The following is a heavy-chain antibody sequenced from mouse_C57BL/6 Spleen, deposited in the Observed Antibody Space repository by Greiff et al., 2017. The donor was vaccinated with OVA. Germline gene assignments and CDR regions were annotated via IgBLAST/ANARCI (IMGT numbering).Heavy chain of an antibody. J-gene: IGHJ4*01. Sequence: SGPELVKPGASVKISCKASGYAFSSSWMNWVKQRPGKGLEWIGRIYPGDGDTNYNGKFKGKATLTADKSSSTAYMQLSSLTSEDSAVYFCARGNEGNAMDYWGQGTSVTVSS. CDR2: IYPGDGDT. V-gene: IGHV1-82*01. CDR1: GYAFSSSW. CDR3: ARGNEGNAMDY.